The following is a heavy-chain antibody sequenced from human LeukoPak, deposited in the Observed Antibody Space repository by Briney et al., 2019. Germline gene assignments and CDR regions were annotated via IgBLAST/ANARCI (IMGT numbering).Heavy chain of an antibody. CDR2: ISSSGTYM. CDR3: ARKRVTTNYYYGMDV. Sequence: GGSLRLSCAASGFTFSSYSMNWVRQAPGKGREWVSSISSSGTYMYYADSVKSRLTISIDNAKNSLELQMNSLRAEDTAVYYCARKRVTTNYYYGMDVWGQGTTVTVSS. V-gene: IGHV3-21*01. D-gene: IGHD4-17*01. CDR1: GFTFSSYS. J-gene: IGHJ6*02.